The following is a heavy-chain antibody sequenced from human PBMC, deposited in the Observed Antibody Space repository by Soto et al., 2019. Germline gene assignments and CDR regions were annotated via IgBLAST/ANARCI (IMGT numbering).Heavy chain of an antibody. J-gene: IGHJ6*02. D-gene: IGHD1-7*01. V-gene: IGHV1-58*01. Sequence: SVKVSCKTSGFTFSSSAVHWVRQARGHRLQWIGWIDVGSGNANYAQMFQERIGMTRDTSISTAYMELSRLRSDDTAVYYCARGSRYNWNYVLWYYYGMDVWGQGTTVTVS. CDR3: ARGSRYNWNYVLWYYYGMDV. CDR1: GFTFSSSA. CDR2: IDVGSGNA.